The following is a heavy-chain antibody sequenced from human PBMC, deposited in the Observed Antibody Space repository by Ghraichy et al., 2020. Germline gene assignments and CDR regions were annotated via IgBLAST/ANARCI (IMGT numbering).Heavy chain of an antibody. V-gene: IGHV3-48*03. J-gene: IGHJ4*02. CDR2: ISSSGETI. Sequence: GGSLRLSCAASGFTFSSFEMNWVRQAPGKGLEWVSYISSSGETIYYADSVKGRFTIYRDNAKNSLYLQMNSLRVEDTAIYYCARDVRAVTTAFDYWGQGTLVSVSS. D-gene: IGHD4-17*01. CDR1: GFTFSSFE. CDR3: ARDVRAVTTAFDY.